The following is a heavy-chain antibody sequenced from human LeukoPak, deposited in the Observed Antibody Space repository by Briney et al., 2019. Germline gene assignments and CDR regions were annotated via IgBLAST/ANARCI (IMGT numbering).Heavy chain of an antibody. J-gene: IGHJ4*02. D-gene: IGHD2-21*02. CDR3: TKRRPSGSVTVDEY. V-gene: IGHV3-23*01. CDR1: GFTFSSFT. Sequence: GGSLRLSCTTSGFTFSSFTMSWVRQAPGKGLEWVSSISYNSANKWHADSVKGRFTISRDNSKNTLYLQMHSLRADDTALYYCTKRRPSGSVTVDEYWGQGAPVTVSS. CDR2: ISYNSANK.